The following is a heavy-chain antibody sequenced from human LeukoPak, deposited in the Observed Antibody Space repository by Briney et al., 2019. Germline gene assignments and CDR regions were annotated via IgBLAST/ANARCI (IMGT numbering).Heavy chain of an antibody. J-gene: IGHJ4*02. CDR2: IYYSGST. V-gene: IGHV4-39*07. CDR1: GGSISSSSYY. Sequence: PSETLSLTCTVSGGSISSSSYYWGWIRQPPGKGLEWIGSIYYSGSTYYNPSLMSRVTISVDTSKNQFSLKLSSVTAADTAVYYCARAEVWLFRVGATTFDYWGQGTLVTVSS. D-gene: IGHD1-26*01. CDR3: ARAEVWLFRVGATTFDY.